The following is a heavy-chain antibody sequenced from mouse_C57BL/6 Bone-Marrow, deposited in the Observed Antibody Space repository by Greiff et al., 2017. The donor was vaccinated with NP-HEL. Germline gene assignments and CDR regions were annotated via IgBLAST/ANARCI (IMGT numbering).Heavy chain of an antibody. CDR3: ARRGIYYYGSSHWYFDV. CDR1: GFSLSTSGMG. CDR2: IYWDDDK. Sequence: QVTLKESGPGILQSSQTLSLTCSFSGFSLSTSGMGVSWIRQPSGKGLEWLAHIYWDDDKRYNPSLKSRLTISKDTSRNQVFLKITSVDTADTATYYCARRGIYYYGSSHWYFDVWGTGTTVTVSS. V-gene: IGHV8-12*01. D-gene: IGHD1-1*01. J-gene: IGHJ1*03.